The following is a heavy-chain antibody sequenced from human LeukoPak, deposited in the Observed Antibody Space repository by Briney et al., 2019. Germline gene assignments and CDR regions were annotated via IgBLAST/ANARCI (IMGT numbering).Heavy chain of an antibody. CDR1: GFTVSSNY. D-gene: IGHD2-8*01. CDR3: ARDSCTNPSCFDY. V-gene: IGHV3-53*01. J-gene: IGHJ4*02. CDR2: IYSGGST. Sequence: GGSLRLSCAASGFTVSSNYMSWVRQAPGKGLEWVSVIYSGGSTYYADSVKGRFTISRDNSKSTLYLQMNSLRVEDTALYYCARDSCTNPSCFDYWGQGTLVTVSS.